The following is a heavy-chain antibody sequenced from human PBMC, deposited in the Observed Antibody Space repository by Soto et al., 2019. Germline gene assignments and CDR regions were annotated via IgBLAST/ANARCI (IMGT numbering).Heavy chain of an antibody. CDR2: IWYDGSNK. J-gene: IGHJ6*02. V-gene: IGHV3-33*01. Sequence: GGSLRLSCAASGFTFSSYCMHWVRQAPGKGLEWVAVIWYDGSNKYYADSVKGRFTISRDNSKNTLYLQMNSLRAEDTAVYYCARDYYGSGSYSDYYYYGMDVWGQGTTVTVSS. CDR1: GFTFSSYC. D-gene: IGHD3-10*01. CDR3: ARDYYGSGSYSDYYYYGMDV.